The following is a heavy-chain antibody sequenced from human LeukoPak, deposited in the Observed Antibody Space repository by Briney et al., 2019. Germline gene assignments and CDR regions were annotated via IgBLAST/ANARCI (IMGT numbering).Heavy chain of an antibody. Sequence: ASVKVSCKASGYTFTSYDINWVRQAPGQGLEWMGWISAYNGNTNYAQKLQGRVTMTTDTSTSTAYMELRSLRSDDTAVYYCAREPRYSYGSRYFDYWGQGTLVTVSS. CDR1: GYTFTSYD. J-gene: IGHJ4*02. CDR2: ISAYNGNT. V-gene: IGHV1-18*01. CDR3: AREPRYSYGSRYFDY. D-gene: IGHD5-18*01.